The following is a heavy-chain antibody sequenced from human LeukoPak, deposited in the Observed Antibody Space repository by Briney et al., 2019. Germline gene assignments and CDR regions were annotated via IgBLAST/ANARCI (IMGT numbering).Heavy chain of an antibody. CDR2: LNPDTGGA. CDR1: GYTFTDYY. V-gene: IGHV1-2*02. Sequence: ASVTVSCKASGYTFTDYYIHWVRQAPGQGFEWMGWLNPDTGGAHYVQKFLGRVTMTRDTSITTVYMELTWLTSDDTAVYHCARQASSAWFPDYWGQGTLVTVSS. CDR3: ARQASSAWFPDY. D-gene: IGHD6-19*01. J-gene: IGHJ4*02.